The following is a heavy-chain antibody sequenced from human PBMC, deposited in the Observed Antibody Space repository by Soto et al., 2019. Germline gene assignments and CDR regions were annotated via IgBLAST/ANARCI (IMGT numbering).Heavy chain of an antibody. V-gene: IGHV5-51*01. Sequence: GESLKLSCKGSGYSFTSYWIGWVRQMPGKGLEWMGIIYPGDSDTRYSPSFQGQVTISADKSISTAYMQWSSLKASDAAMYYCARGGQCTSTSCYGDDAFDIWXQGTMVTVSS. J-gene: IGHJ3*02. D-gene: IGHD2-2*01. CDR3: ARGGQCTSTSCYGDDAFDI. CDR1: GYSFTSYW. CDR2: IYPGDSDT.